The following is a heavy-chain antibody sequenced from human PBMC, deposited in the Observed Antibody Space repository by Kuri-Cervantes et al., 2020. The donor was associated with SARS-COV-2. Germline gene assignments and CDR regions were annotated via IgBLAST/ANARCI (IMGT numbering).Heavy chain of an antibody. Sequence: GESLKISCAASGFTFSSYGMHWVRQAPGKGLEWVAFIRYDGSNKYYADSVKGRFTISRDNSKNTLYLQMNSLRAEDTAVYYCAKVDARAFDNWGQGTMVTVSS. J-gene: IGHJ3*02. CDR1: GFTFSSYG. CDR3: AKVDARAFDN. CDR2: IRYDGSNK. V-gene: IGHV3-30*02.